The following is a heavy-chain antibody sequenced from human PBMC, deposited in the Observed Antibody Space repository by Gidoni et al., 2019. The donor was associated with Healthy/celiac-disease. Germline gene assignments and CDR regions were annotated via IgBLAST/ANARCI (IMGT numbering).Heavy chain of an antibody. J-gene: IGHJ3*02. CDR1: GGSISSGGYY. CDR2: IYYSGST. CDR3: ARVRLGRIAAAPDAFDI. V-gene: IGHV4-31*03. Sequence: QVQLQESGPGLVKPSQTLSLTCTVSGGSISSGGYYWSWIRQHPGKGLEWIGYIYYSGSTYYNPSLKSRVTISVDTSKNQFSLKLSSVTAADTAVYYCARVRLGRIAAAPDAFDIWGQGTMVTVSS. D-gene: IGHD6-13*01.